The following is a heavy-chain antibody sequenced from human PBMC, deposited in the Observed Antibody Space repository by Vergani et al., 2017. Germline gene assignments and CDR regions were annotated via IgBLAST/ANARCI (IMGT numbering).Heavy chain of an antibody. CDR2: IIPILGIA. Sequence: QVQLVQSGAEVKKPGSSVKVSCKASGGTFSSYTISWVRQAPGQGLEWMGRIIPILGIANYAQKFQGRVTITADKSTSTAYMELSSLRSEDTAVYYCARRALSPAGTHWFDPWGQGTLVTVSS. CDR3: ARRALSPAGTHWFDP. V-gene: IGHV1-69*02. CDR1: GGTFSSYT. J-gene: IGHJ5*02. D-gene: IGHD6-13*01.